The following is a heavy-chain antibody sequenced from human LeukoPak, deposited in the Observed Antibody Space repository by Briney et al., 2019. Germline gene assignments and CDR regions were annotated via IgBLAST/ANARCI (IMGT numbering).Heavy chain of an antibody. CDR1: GGSISSYY. Sequence: ASETLSLTCTVSGGSISSYYWSWIRQPAGKGLEWIGRIYTSGSTNYNPSLKSRVAMSVDTSKNQFSLKLSSVTAADTAVYYCARDSPPVDFWTGYGDYYYMDVWGKGTTVAVSS. D-gene: IGHD3/OR15-3a*01. CDR3: ARDSPPVDFWTGYGDYYYMDV. V-gene: IGHV4-4*07. CDR2: IYTSGST. J-gene: IGHJ6*03.